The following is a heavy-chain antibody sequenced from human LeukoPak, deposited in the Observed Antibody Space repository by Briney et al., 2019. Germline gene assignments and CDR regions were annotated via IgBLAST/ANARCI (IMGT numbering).Heavy chain of an antibody. Sequence: GGSLRLSCAASAFTFSSYWMSWIRQAPGKGLEWVSYISSSGSTIYYADSVKGRFTISRDNAKNTLFLEMNSLRVEDTAVYYCAKGRGFRVWDPWDNWGQGTLITVSS. CDR3: AKGRGFRVWDPWDN. CDR2: ISSSGSTI. CDR1: AFTFSSYW. J-gene: IGHJ4*02. D-gene: IGHD3-16*01. V-gene: IGHV3-11*01.